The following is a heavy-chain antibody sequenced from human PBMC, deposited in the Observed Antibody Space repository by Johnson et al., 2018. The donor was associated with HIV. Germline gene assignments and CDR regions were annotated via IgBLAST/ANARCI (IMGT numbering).Heavy chain of an antibody. D-gene: IGHD3-22*01. J-gene: IGHJ3*01. CDR3: ARGSRYTYDNDDAYLLHAFDF. CDR2: IYSGGST. V-gene: IGHV3-53*01. Sequence: EVQLVESGGGLIQPGGSLRLSCAASGFTVSSNYMSWVRQAPGKGLEWVSVIYSGGSTYYVDSVKGRFTISRDNAKNSLYLQMNSLRAEDTAVYYCARGSRYTYDNDDAYLLHAFDFWGQGTMVTVSS. CDR1: GFTVSSNY.